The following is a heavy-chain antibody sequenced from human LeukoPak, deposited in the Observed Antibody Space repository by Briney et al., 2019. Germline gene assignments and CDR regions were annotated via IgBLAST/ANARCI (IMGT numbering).Heavy chain of an antibody. J-gene: IGHJ4*02. CDR2: ISYDGSNK. CDR3: ARAGVQQQLVPVYFDY. Sequence: GGSLRLSCAASGFTFSSYAMHWVRQAPGKGLEWVAVISYDGSNKYYADSVKGRFTISRDNSKNTLYLQMNSLRAEDTAVYYCARAGVQQQLVPVYFDYWGLGTLVTVSS. CDR1: GFTFSSYA. V-gene: IGHV3-30-3*01. D-gene: IGHD6-13*01.